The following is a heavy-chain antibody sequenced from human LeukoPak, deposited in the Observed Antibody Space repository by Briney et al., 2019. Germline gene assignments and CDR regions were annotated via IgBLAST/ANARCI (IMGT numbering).Heavy chain of an antibody. CDR2: ISAYNGNT. J-gene: IGHJ3*02. CDR1: GGTFSSYA. Sequence: GSSVKVSCKASGGTFSSYAISWVRQAPGQGLEWMGWISAYNGNTNYAQKLQGRVTMITDTSTSTAYMELRSLRSDDTAVYYCARYFSYGPLGDAFDIWGQGTMVTVSS. V-gene: IGHV1-18*01. CDR3: ARYFSYGPLGDAFDI. D-gene: IGHD5-18*01.